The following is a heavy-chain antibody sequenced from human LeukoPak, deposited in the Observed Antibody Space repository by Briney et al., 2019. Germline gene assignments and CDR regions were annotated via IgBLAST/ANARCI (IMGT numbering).Heavy chain of an antibody. D-gene: IGHD2-2*01. CDR1: GGSISSGGYP. J-gene: IGHJ5*02. V-gene: IGHV4-30-2*01. Sequence: SQTLSLTCAVSGGSISSGGYPWSWIRQPPGKGLEWIGYIYHSGSTYYNPSLKSRVTISVDRSKNQFSLKLSSVTAADTAVYYCARVGYYASFGPWGQGTLVTVSS. CDR3: ARVGYYASFGP. CDR2: IYHSGST.